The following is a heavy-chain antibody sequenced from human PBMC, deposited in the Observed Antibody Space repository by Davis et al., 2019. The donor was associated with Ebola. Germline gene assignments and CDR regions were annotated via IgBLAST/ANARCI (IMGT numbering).Heavy chain of an antibody. V-gene: IGHV1-18*01. CDR1: GGTFSSYA. CDR3: AREVAAAGTGRYYYYYGMDV. J-gene: IGHJ6*02. Sequence: ASVKVSCKASGGTFSSYAISWVRQAPGQRLEWMGWISAYNGNTNYAQKLQGRVTMTTDTSTSTAYMELRSLRSDDTAVYYCAREVAAAGTGRYYYYYGMDVWGQGTTVTVSS. D-gene: IGHD6-13*01. CDR2: ISAYNGNT.